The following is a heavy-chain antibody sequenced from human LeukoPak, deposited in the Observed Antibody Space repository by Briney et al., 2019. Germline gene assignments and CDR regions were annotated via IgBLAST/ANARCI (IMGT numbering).Heavy chain of an antibody. Sequence: GGSLRLSCAASGFTFDDYAMHWVRQAPGKGLEWVSLISGDGGSTYYADSVKGRFTISRDNSKNSLYLQMNSLRTEDTALYYCVKVLGYYDSSGYYQEGGFDYWGQGTLVTVSS. CDR3: VKVLGYYDSSGYYQEGGFDY. V-gene: IGHV3-43*02. CDR2: ISGDGGST. CDR1: GFTFDDYA. J-gene: IGHJ4*02. D-gene: IGHD3-22*01.